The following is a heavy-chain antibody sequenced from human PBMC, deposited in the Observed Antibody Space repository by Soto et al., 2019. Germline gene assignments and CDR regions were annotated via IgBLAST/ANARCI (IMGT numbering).Heavy chain of an antibody. Sequence: QVQLVQSGAEVEKPGASVKVSCKASGYTFTNYAVHWVRQAPGQRLEWMGWINAGNGNTRYSQKFQGRVTITRDTPAPTVYMELSSLRSEDTAVYYCARGHLAVVPVASWFYYMDVWGKGTTVTVSS. V-gene: IGHV1-3*01. CDR1: GYTFTNYA. J-gene: IGHJ6*03. CDR2: INAGNGNT. D-gene: IGHD2-2*01. CDR3: ARGHLAVVPVASWFYYMDV.